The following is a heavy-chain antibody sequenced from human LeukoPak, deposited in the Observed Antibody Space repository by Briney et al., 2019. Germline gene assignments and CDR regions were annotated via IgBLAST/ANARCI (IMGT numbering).Heavy chain of an antibody. CDR1: GDSVSSNSAA. V-gene: IGHV6-1*01. CDR3: ARTGIVGAVHFDY. CDR2: TYYRSKWYY. Sequence: SQTLSLTYAITGDSVSSNSAAWNWFRQSPSRGLEWLGRTYYRSKWYYDYAVSVKSRITITPDTSKNHFSLQLNSVTPEDTAVYYCARTGIVGAVHFDYWGQGTLVTVSS. D-gene: IGHD1-26*01. J-gene: IGHJ4*02.